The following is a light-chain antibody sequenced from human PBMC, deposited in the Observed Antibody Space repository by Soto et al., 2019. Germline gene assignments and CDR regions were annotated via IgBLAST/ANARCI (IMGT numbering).Light chain of an antibody. CDR3: QQYNDWLYT. CDR2: RAS. Sequence: EIVMTQSPATLSVSPGERATLSCRASQSVSSSLAWYQQKPGQAPRLLIYRASSRATGVPARFSGSGSGTEFTLTISSLQSEDFGVYYCQQYNDWLYTFGQGTKLEIK. V-gene: IGKV3-15*01. CDR1: QSVSSS. J-gene: IGKJ2*01.